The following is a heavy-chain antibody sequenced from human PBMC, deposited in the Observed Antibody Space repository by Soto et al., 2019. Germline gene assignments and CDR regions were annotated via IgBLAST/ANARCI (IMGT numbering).Heavy chain of an antibody. CDR1: GFIFSNYV. D-gene: IGHD3-10*01. V-gene: IGHV3-30-3*01. CDR2: MSYDGTTK. Sequence: QVQLVESGGGVVQPGRSLRLSCAASGFIFSNYVMYWVRQAPGKGLEWVAFMSYDGTTKYYADSVKGRFTISRDNSKNTLCLQMNSLRPEDTGVYYCAREVLWSRYFDYWGQGTRVTVSS. CDR3: AREVLWSRYFDY. J-gene: IGHJ4*02.